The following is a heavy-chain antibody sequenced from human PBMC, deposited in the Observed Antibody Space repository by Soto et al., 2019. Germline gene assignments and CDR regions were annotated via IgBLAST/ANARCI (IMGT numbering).Heavy chain of an antibody. CDR2: VSYSGST. Sequence: SETMSITCSLSGGAIGGYYWSWIRQPPGKALEWIGYVSYSGSTDYHPSLKSRVSISIDTSKNQFSLKMISVTAADTAVYYCARHYSSGSRNWFDPWGQGTLVTVSS. D-gene: IGHD6-19*01. CDR1: GGAIGGYY. V-gene: IGHV4-59*08. CDR3: ARHYSSGSRNWFDP. J-gene: IGHJ5*02.